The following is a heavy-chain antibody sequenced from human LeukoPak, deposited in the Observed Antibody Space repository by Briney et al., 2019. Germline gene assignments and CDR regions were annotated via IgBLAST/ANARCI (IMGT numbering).Heavy chain of an antibody. J-gene: IGHJ6*03. CDR2: FNPGGVGT. CDR1: GYAFRTYY. V-gene: IGHV1-46*01. CDR3: ARGRRSVTNQKCYYCYYYSMDV. D-gene: IGHD1-14*01. Sequence: ASVRVSCKASGYAFRTYYVHWVRQAHGEGLEWLGMFNPGGVGTTYAQKFQGRVTMTRDMSTSTTYMELSGLTSEDSGVYYCARGRRSVTNQKCYYCYYYSMDVWGKGTTVTVS.